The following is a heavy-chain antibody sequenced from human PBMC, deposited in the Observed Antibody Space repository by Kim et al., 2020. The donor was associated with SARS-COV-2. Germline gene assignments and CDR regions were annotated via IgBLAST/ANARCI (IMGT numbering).Heavy chain of an antibody. CDR1: GFTFSSYS. CDR2: ISSSSSTI. CDR3: ARDWNSSGWGWLDP. V-gene: IGHV3-48*02. D-gene: IGHD6-19*01. J-gene: IGHJ5*02. Sequence: GGSLRLSCAASGFTFSSYSMNWVRQAPGKGLEWVSYISSSSSTIYYADSVKGRFTISRDNAKNSLYLQMNSLRDEDTAVYYCARDWNSSGWGWLDPWGQGTLVTVSS.